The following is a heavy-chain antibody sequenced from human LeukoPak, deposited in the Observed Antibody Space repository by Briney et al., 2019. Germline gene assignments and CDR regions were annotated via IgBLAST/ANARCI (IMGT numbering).Heavy chain of an antibody. CDR1: GGTFSSYA. D-gene: IGHD4-17*01. J-gene: IGHJ3*02. Sequence: GSSVKVSCKASGGTFSSYAISWVRQAPGQGLEWMGRIIPILGIANYAQKFQGRVTITADKSTSTAYMELSSLRSEDTAVYYCARSVGKPTTVLQGGAFDIWGQGTVVTVSS. CDR3: ARSVGKPTTVLQGGAFDI. V-gene: IGHV1-69*04. CDR2: IIPILGIA.